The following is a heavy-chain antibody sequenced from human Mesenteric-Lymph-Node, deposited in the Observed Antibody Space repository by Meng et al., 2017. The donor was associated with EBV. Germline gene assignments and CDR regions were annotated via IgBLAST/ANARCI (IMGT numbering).Heavy chain of an antibody. Sequence: DVEVVEYGGGLVQPGGSLRLSCAASGFTFNTYWMHWVRQAPGKGLVWVSRINSDGSSTFYADSVKGRFTISRDDAKHTLYLQMNSLRAEDTAVYYCARSATAPDYWGQGTLVTVSS. J-gene: IGHJ4*02. V-gene: IGHV3-74*01. CDR2: INSDGSST. CDR1: GFTFNTYW. CDR3: ARSATAPDY. D-gene: IGHD5-12*01.